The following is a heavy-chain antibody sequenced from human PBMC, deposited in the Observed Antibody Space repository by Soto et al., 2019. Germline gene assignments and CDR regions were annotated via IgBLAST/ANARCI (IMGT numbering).Heavy chain of an antibody. CDR3: AREENCRGGTCYSEYFHH. D-gene: IGHD2-15*01. Sequence: QVQLVQSGAEVKKPGASVKVSCKASGYSFTDYHIHWVRQAPGQGLEWLGRINPKSGGTSTAQKFQGWVTMTTDTSISTASMELSSLRSEDTAVYYCAREENCRGGTCYSEYFHHWGQGTLVTDSS. CDR1: GYSFTDYH. V-gene: IGHV1-2*04. J-gene: IGHJ1*01. CDR2: INPKSGGT.